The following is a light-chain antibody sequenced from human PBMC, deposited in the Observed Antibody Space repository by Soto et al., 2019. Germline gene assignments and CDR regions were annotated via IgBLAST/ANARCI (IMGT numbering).Light chain of an antibody. CDR3: QQYNYWWT. CDR2: DAS. V-gene: IGKV3-11*01. CDR1: QSIGYY. J-gene: IGKJ1*01. Sequence: ELVLTQSPHTLSFSSGERPTHSCRASQSIGYYLAWYQERPGQAPRLLIYDASIRATGIPARFSGSWSGTDFTLTINGLEPEDSAVYYCQQYNYWWTFGQGTKVDIK.